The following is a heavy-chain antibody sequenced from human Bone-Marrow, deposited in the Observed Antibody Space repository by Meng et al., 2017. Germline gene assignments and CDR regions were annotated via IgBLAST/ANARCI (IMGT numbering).Heavy chain of an antibody. J-gene: IGHJ4*02. CDR2: LSGGGFTT. CDR1: GFSFSSYA. Sequence: GESLKISCAASGFSFSSYAMSWVRHAPGKGLEWVSALSGGGFTTYYADSVKGRFTISRDNAKNSLYLQMNSLRAEDTAVYYCARSSVKWLVNGPDYWGQGTLVTVSS. CDR3: ARSSVKWLVNGPDY. V-gene: IGHV3-23*01. D-gene: IGHD6-19*01.